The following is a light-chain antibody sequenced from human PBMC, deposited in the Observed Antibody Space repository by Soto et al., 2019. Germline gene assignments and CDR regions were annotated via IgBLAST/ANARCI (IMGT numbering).Light chain of an antibody. J-gene: IGKJ1*01. CDR3: QKYHSAPWT. Sequence: DIQMTQSPSSLSASVGDRVTITCRASQGISNYLAWYQQKPGKVPKLLIYAASTLQSGVPSRFSGSGSGTDFTLTISRLQPEDVATYYCQKYHSAPWTFGQGTKVEIK. CDR2: AAS. CDR1: QGISNY. V-gene: IGKV1-27*01.